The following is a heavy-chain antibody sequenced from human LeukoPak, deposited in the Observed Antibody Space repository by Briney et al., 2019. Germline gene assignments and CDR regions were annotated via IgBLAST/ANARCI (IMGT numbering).Heavy chain of an antibody. CDR2: IYYSGST. CDR3: AREMKALDY. J-gene: IGHJ4*02. V-gene: IGHV4-39*02. CDR1: GGSISSSSYY. Sequence: PSETLSLTCTVSGGSISSSSYYWGWIRQPPGKGLEWIGSIYYSGSTYYNPSLKSRVTISVDTSKNQFSLKLSSVTAADTAVYYCAREMKALDYWGQGTLVTVSS.